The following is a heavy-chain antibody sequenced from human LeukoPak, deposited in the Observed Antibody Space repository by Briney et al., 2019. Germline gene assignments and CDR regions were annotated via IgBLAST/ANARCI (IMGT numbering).Heavy chain of an antibody. CDR3: ARTKLRFLEWRFYCLFDY. J-gene: IGHJ4*02. Sequence: PSETLSLTCTVSGGSISNSSYYWGWIRQPPGKGLEWIGSIYYSGSTYYNPSLKSRVTISVDTSKNQFSLKLSSVTAADTAVYYCARTKLRFLEWRFYCLFDYWGQGTLVTVSS. CDR1: GGSISNSSYY. V-gene: IGHV4-39*01. D-gene: IGHD3-3*01. CDR2: IYYSGST.